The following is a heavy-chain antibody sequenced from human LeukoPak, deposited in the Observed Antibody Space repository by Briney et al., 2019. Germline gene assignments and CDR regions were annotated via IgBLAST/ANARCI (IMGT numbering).Heavy chain of an antibody. V-gene: IGHV3-48*01. J-gene: IGHJ4*02. CDR3: AKAPRVGSIAGRCLGH. D-gene: IGHD6-6*01. Sequence: GGSLRLSCVGSGFTFSAYGMNWVRQAPGKGLEWISYISSTSSTIYYADFVKGRFTISRGNAKNSLFLQLNSLRVEDSAVYYCAKAPRVGSIAGRCLGHWGQGTLVTV. CDR1: GFTFSAYG. CDR2: ISSTSSTI.